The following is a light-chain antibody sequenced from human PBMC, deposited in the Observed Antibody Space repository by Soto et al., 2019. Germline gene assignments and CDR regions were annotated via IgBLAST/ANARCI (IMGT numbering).Light chain of an antibody. J-gene: IGKJ1*01. CDR3: QQYHSFPWT. CDR2: WTS. V-gene: IGKV4-1*01. CDR1: QSLLSSSTRKTY. Sequence: IVVTQSPDSLAVSLGERATINCRSSQSLLSSSTRKTYLAWYQQRVGQPPKLLIYWTSTRQSRVPDRFSGRGSGTDFTLTIDGLQAEDVAVYFCQQYHSFPWTFGQGTKVEIK.